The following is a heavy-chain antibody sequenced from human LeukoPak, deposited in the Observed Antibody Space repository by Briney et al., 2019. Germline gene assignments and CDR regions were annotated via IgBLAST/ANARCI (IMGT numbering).Heavy chain of an antibody. V-gene: IGHV1-2*02. D-gene: IGHD3-10*01. J-gene: IGHJ4*02. CDR3: ASRTGSGSSYI. CDR2: INPNSGGT. CDR1: GYTFTGYY. Sequence: VASAKDSCKASGYTFTGYYIHWGRHAPGQGLEWMGWINPNSGGTNYAQKFQGSVTMTRDTSISTAYMELSSLRSDDTAVYYCASRTGSGSSYIWGQGTLVTVSS.